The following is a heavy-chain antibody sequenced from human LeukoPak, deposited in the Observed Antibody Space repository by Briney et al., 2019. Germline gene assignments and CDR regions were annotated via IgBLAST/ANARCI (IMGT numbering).Heavy chain of an antibody. Sequence: SVRVSCKASGYTFTSYYMHWVRQAPGQGLEWMGIIHPSGGSTSYAQKFQGRVTMTRDTSTSTVYMELSSLRSEDTAVYYCARAHLHYGDSIHDLDYWGQGNRVTVSS. D-gene: IGHD4-17*01. V-gene: IGHV1-46*01. J-gene: IGHJ4*02. CDR2: IHPSGGST. CDR1: GYTFTSYY. CDR3: ARAHLHYGDSIHDLDY.